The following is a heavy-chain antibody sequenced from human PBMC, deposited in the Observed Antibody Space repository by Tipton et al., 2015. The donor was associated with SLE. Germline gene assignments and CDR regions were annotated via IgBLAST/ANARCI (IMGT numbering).Heavy chain of an antibody. CDR1: GFIFSHYD. Sequence: SLRLSCAAFGFIFSHYDMHWVRQAPGKGLEWVALIRSDGNRKFHAESVRGRFTISRDNSKNTLFVHMNSLRTEDTAIYYCAKWEQGLLTAEYFPHWGQGSLVTVSS. CDR2: IRSDGNRK. V-gene: IGHV3-30*02. J-gene: IGHJ1*01. D-gene: IGHD1/OR15-1a*01. CDR3: AKWEQGLLTAEYFPH.